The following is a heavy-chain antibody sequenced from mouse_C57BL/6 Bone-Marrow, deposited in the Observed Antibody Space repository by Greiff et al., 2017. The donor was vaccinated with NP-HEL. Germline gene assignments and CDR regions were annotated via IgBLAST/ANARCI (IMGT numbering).Heavy chain of an antibody. D-gene: IGHD1-1*02. Sequence: QVQLKQSGAELAKPGASVKLSCKASGYTFTSYWMHWVKPRPGQGLEWIGYINPSSGYTKYNQKFKDKATLTADKSSSTAYMQLSSLTYEDSAVYYCARENYGPHWYFDVWGTGTTVTVSS. V-gene: IGHV1-7*01. CDR2: INPSSGYT. CDR3: ARENYGPHWYFDV. CDR1: GYTFTSYW. J-gene: IGHJ1*03.